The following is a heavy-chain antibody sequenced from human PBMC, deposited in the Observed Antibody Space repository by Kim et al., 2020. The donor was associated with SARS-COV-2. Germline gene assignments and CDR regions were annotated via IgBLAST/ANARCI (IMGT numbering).Heavy chain of an antibody. V-gene: IGHV4-59*01. D-gene: IGHD3-3*01. CDR3: ARELYYYTSGPVFDY. CDR2: VFSSGNT. J-gene: IGHJ4*02. CDR1: GGSISDYY. Sequence: SETLSLTCTVSGGSISDYYWGWIRQPPGKGLEWLGYVFSSGNTKYNPSLKSRVTISVDISKNQFSLSLNSVTAADTAQYYCARELYYYTSGPVFDYWGQGTVVTVS.